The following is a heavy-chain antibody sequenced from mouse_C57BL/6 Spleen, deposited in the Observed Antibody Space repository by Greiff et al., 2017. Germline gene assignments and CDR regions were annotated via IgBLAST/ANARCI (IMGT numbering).Heavy chain of an antibody. J-gene: IGHJ2*01. V-gene: IGHV3-6*01. CDR3: ASGYDFDY. Sequence: EVQRVESGPGLVKPSQSLSLTCSVTGYSITSGYYWNWIRQFPGNKLEWMGYISYDGSNNYNPSLKNRISITRDTSKNQFFLKLNSVTTEDTATYYCASGYDFDYWGQGTTLTVSS. D-gene: IGHD2-2*01. CDR2: ISYDGSN. CDR1: GYSITSGYY.